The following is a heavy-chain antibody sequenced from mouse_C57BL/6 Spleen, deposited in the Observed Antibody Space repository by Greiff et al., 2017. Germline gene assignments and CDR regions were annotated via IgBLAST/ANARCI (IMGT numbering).Heavy chain of an antibody. CDR1: GFSLTSYG. CDR3: ARHYDYDYYAMDY. D-gene: IGHD2-4*01. CDR2: IWSDGST. J-gene: IGHJ4*01. V-gene: IGHV2-6-1*01. Sequence: VMLVESGPGLVAPSQSLSITCTVSGFSLTSYGVHWVRQPPGKGLEWLVVIWSDGSTTYNSALKSRLSIRKDNSKSQVCLKMNSLQTDDTAMYYCARHYDYDYYAMDYWGQGPSVTVSS.